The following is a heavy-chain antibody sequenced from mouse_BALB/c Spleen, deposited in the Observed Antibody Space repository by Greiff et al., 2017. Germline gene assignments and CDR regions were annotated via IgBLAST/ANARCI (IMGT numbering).Heavy chain of an antibody. CDR1: GYSITSGYY. J-gene: IGHJ3*01. CDR2: ISYDGSN. V-gene: IGHV3-6*02. Sequence: ESGPGLVKPSQSLSLTCSVTGYSITSGYYWNWIRQFPGNKLEWMGYISYDGSNNYNPSLKNRISITRDTSKNQFFLKLNSVTTEDTATYYCAREESAWFAYWGQGTLVTVSA. CDR3: AREESAWFAY.